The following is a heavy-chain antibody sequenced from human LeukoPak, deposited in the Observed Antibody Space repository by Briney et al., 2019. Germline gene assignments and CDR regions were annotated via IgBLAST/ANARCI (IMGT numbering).Heavy chain of an antibody. CDR2: IYYSGST. V-gene: IGHV4-59*06. CDR1: GGSISSYY. J-gene: IGHJ5*02. Sequence: SETLSLTCTVSGGSISSYYWSWIRQHPGKGLEWIGYIYYSGSTYYNPSLKSRVTISVDTSKNQFSLKLSSVTAADTAVYYCARACTGDFDWLLPGWFDPWGQGTLVTVSS. CDR3: ARACTGDFDWLLPGWFDP. D-gene: IGHD3-9*01.